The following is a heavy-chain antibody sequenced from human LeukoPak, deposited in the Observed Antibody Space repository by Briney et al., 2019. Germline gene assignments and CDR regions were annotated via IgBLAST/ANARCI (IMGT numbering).Heavy chain of an antibody. CDR3: ARGGSPPEALGDTFDV. CDR2: VKSDGSST. D-gene: IGHD1-26*01. Sequence: GGSLRLSCAASGFTLSSYWMYWVRQAPGKGLVWVSRVKSDGSSTNYADSVKGRFTVSRDNAKNTLILQMNSLRAEDTAVYYCARGGSPPEALGDTFDVWGHGTLVTVSS. V-gene: IGHV3-74*01. CDR1: GFTLSSYW. J-gene: IGHJ3*01.